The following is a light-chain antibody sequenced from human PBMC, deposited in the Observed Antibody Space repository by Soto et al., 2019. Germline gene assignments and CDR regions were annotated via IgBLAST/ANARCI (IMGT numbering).Light chain of an antibody. CDR1: QRIDRY. Sequence: DIQLTQSPSTLSASVGDRVTITCRASQRIDRYLAWYQQKPGKAPNLLVYDASTLEGGVPSRFSGSGSATEFILTISSLQPDDFATYDGQQYKDGAWTFGQGTRVGVK. V-gene: IGKV1-5*01. CDR2: DAS. CDR3: QQYKDGAWT. J-gene: IGKJ1*01.